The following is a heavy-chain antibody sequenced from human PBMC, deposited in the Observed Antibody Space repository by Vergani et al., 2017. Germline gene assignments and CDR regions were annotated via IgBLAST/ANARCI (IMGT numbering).Heavy chain of an antibody. V-gene: IGHV4-30-2*01. CDR2: IYHSGST. D-gene: IGHD3-10*01. J-gene: IGHJ4*02. Sequence: QLQLQESGSGLVKPSQTLSLTCAVSGGSISSGGYSWSWIRQPPGKGLEWIGYIYHSGSTYYNPSLKSRVTISVDRSKNQFSLKLSSVTAADTAVYYCARGVYGSGSYPRGLDYWGQGTLVTVSS. CDR3: ARGVYGSGSYPRGLDY. CDR1: GGSISSGGYS.